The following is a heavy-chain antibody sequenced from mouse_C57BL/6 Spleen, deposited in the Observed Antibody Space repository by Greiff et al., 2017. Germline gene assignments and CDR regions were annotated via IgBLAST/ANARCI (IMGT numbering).Heavy chain of an antibody. J-gene: IGHJ4*01. Sequence: EVQGVESGEGLVKPGGSLKLSCAASGFTFSSYAMSWVRQTPEKRLEWVAYISSGGDYIYYADTVKGRFTISRDDARTALYLQMSSLKSENTAMYYCTRGGGNSYAMGYWGQGTSVTDAS. D-gene: IGHD1-1*01. CDR1: GFTFSSYA. CDR3: TRGGGNSYAMGY. CDR2: ISSGGDYI. V-gene: IGHV5-9-1*02.